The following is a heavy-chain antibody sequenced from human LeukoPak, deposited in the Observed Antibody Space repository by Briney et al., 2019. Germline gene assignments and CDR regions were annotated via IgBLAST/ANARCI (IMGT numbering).Heavy chain of an antibody. Sequence: PGESLKISCAASGFTFSSYGVHWVRQAPGKGLEWVAFIRYDGSNKYYADSVKGRFTISRDNSKNTLYLQMNSLRAEDTAVYYCAKDLLFRFLEWPDHDAFDIWGQGTMVTVSS. D-gene: IGHD3-3*01. CDR2: IRYDGSNK. J-gene: IGHJ3*02. CDR3: AKDLLFRFLEWPDHDAFDI. CDR1: GFTFSSYG. V-gene: IGHV3-30*02.